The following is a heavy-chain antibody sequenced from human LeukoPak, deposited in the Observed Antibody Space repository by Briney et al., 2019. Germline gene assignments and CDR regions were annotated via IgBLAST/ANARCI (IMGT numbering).Heavy chain of an antibody. V-gene: IGHV4-59*01. D-gene: IGHD2-2*01. CDR1: GGSISSYY. CDR3: ARDGGYCSSTSCPNYYYYGMDV. Sequence: SETLSLTCTVSGGSISSYYWSWIRQPPGKGLEWIGNIYYGGSANYNPSLKSRVTISVDTSKNQFSLKLSSVTAADTAVYYCARDGGYCSSTSCPNYYYYGMDVWGKGTTVTVSS. CDR2: IYYGGSA. J-gene: IGHJ6*04.